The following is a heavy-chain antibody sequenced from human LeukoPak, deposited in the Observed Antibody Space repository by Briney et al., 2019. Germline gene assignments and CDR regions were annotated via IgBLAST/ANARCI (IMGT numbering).Heavy chain of an antibody. V-gene: IGHV1-8*01. CDR2: MNPNSGNT. CDR3: ARGPITGTTYINPYYYYYGMDV. D-gene: IGHD1-7*01. CDR1: GYTFTSYD. Sequence: ASVKVSCKASGYTFTSYDINWVRQATGQGLEWMGWMNPNSGNTGYAQKFQGRVTMTRNTSISTAYMELSSLRSEDTAVYCCARGPITGTTYINPYYYYYGMDVWGQGTTVTVSS. J-gene: IGHJ6*02.